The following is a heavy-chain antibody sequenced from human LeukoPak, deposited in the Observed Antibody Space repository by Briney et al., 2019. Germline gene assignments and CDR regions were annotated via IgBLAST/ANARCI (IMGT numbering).Heavy chain of an antibody. D-gene: IGHD3-3*01. V-gene: IGHV3-7*01. CDR3: AKTYSDFWSGYYTVDYYMDV. CDR1: GFTFSSYM. CDR2: IKPDGGEK. J-gene: IGHJ6*03. Sequence: GGSLRLSCAASGFTFSSYMMTWVRQAPGKGLEWVANIKPDGGEKFYVDSVRGRFTISRDNAKNSLYLQMNSLRAEDTAVYYCAKTYSDFWSGYYTVDYYMDVWGKGTAVTVSS.